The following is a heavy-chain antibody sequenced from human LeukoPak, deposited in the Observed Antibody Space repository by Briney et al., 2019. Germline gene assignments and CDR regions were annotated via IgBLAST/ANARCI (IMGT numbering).Heavy chain of an antibody. D-gene: IGHD6-13*01. CDR1: GFTFSSYE. J-gene: IGHJ4*02. Sequence: GGSLRLSCAASGFTFSSYEMNWVRQAPGKGLEWVSYISSSGSTIYYADSVKGRFTISRDNSKNTLYLQMNSLRAEDTAVYYCARDKFYSSSYFDYWGQGTLVTVSS. CDR3: ARDKFYSSSYFDY. CDR2: ISSSGSTI. V-gene: IGHV3-48*03.